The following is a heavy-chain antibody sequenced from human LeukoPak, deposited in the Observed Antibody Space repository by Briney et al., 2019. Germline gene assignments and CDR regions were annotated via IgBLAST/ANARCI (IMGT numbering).Heavy chain of an antibody. Sequence: SQTLSLTCTVSGGSISSADYYWSWIRQHPGKGLEWIGYIYYSGTTYYNPSLKSRITMSVDTSKNQFSLKLGSVTAADTAMYYCAREENKGIFGGPLDYWGQGTLVTVSS. D-gene: IGHD3-3*01. J-gene: IGHJ4*02. CDR1: GGSISSADYY. CDR3: AREENKGIFGGPLDY. V-gene: IGHV4-31*03. CDR2: IYYSGTT.